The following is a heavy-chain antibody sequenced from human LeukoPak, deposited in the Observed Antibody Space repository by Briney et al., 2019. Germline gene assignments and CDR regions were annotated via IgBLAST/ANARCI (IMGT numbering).Heavy chain of an antibody. CDR1: GFTFSTYS. Sequence: QAGGSLSLSCAASGFTFSTYSMNWVRQAPGKGLEWVSYISSSSSTIYYADSVKGRFTISRDNAKNSLYLQMNSLRAEDTAVYYCARDFHRRLYDSSAYHPYWGQGTLVTVSS. J-gene: IGHJ4*02. CDR2: ISSSSSTI. V-gene: IGHV3-48*01. CDR3: ARDFHRRLYDSSAYHPY. D-gene: IGHD3-22*01.